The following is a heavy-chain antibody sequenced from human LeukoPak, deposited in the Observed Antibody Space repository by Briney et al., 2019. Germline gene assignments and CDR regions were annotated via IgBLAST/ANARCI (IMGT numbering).Heavy chain of an antibody. D-gene: IGHD5/OR15-5a*01. J-gene: IGHJ6*02. CDR2: IIPIFGTA. V-gene: IGHV1-69*13. CDR1: GGTFSSYA. Sequence: ASVKVSCKASGGTFSSYAISWVRQAPGQGLEWMGGIIPIFGTANYAQKFQGRVTITADESTSTAYMELSSLRSEDTAVYYCARDGPPGLPRDYYYYYGMDVWGQGTTVTVSS. CDR3: ARDGPPGLPRDYYYYYGMDV.